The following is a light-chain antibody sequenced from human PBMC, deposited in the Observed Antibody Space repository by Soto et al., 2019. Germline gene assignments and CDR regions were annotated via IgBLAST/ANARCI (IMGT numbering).Light chain of an antibody. Sequence: QSALTQPASVSGSPGQSITISCTGTSSDLGSYNLVSWYQQHPGKAPKFIIYEGSKRPSGVSNRFSGSKSGNTASLTISGLQAEDEADYYCCSYAGDSSDSTYVVFGGGTKVTVL. CDR3: CSYAGDSSDSTYVV. J-gene: IGLJ2*01. CDR1: SSDLGSYNL. CDR2: EGS. V-gene: IGLV2-23*01.